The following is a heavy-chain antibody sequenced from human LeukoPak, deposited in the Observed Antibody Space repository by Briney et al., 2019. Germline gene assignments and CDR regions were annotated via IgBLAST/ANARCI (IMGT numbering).Heavy chain of an antibody. CDR2: IYYSGST. CDR1: GGSISSSSYY. J-gene: IGHJ5*02. Sequence: SETLALTCTVSGGSISSSSYYWGWIRQPPGKGLEWIGSIYYSGSTYYNPSLKSRVTISVDTSKNQFSLKLSSVTAADTAVYYCARHLGSIKRLYNWFGPWGQGTLVTVSS. D-gene: IGHD4-11*01. V-gene: IGHV4-39*01. CDR3: ARHLGSIKRLYNWFGP.